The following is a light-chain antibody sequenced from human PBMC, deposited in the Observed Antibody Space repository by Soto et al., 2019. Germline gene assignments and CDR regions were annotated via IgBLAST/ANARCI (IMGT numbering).Light chain of an antibody. CDR3: GTWDTRLSVVV. J-gene: IGLJ2*01. CDR2: DAN. Sequence: QSVLTQPPSVSAAPGQKVTISCSGSGSNIGKNDVSWYLQLPGAAPKLLIYDANKRPSGILDRFSGSKSGTSATLRITGLQPGDEADYYCGTWDTRLSVVVFGGGTKVTVL. CDR1: GSNIGKND. V-gene: IGLV1-51*01.